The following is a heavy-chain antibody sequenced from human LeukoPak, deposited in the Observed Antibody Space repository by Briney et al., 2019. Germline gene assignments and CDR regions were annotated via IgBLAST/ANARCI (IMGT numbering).Heavy chain of an antibody. CDR1: GYSFTSYW. D-gene: IGHD2-15*01. CDR2: IYPGDSDT. CDR3: ARQTPMVGSGRGKFDY. J-gene: IGHJ4*02. V-gene: IGHV5-51*01. Sequence: GESLKISCKGSGYSFTSYWIGWVRQMPGKGLEWMGIIYPGDSDTRYSPSFQGQVTISADKSISTAYLQWSSLKASDTAMYYCARQTPMVGSGRGKFDYWGQGTLVTVSS.